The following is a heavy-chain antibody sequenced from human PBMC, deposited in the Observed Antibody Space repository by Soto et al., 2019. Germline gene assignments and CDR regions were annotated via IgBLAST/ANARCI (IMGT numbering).Heavy chain of an antibody. V-gene: IGHV1-46*01. D-gene: IGHD1-26*01. J-gene: IGHJ5*02. CDR2: INPHGGST. CDR3: ARSSGGNFGIIIEGTNWFAP. Sequence: VASVKVSCKAPRDTFTRYYINWVREAPGQGLEWMGVINPHGGSTAYAQKFKGRVTLTRDTSASTVYMEVSSLTSGDTAMYYCARSSGGNFGIIIEGTNWFAPWGQGTLVTVSS. CDR1: RDTFTRYY.